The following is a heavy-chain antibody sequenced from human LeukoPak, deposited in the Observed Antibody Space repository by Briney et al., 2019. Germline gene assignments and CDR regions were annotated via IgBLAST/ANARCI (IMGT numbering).Heavy chain of an antibody. Sequence: GGSLRLSCAASGFTLSSYWMHWVRQAPGKGLVWVSRIKSDGRTNYADSVKGRFTISRDNAKNTVSLQMNSLRAEDTGVYYCAAKVELRSNGPYFNSWGQGTLVTVSS. J-gene: IGHJ4*02. CDR2: IKSDGRT. CDR3: AAKVELRSNGPYFNS. V-gene: IGHV3-74*01. D-gene: IGHD1-7*01. CDR1: GFTLSSYW.